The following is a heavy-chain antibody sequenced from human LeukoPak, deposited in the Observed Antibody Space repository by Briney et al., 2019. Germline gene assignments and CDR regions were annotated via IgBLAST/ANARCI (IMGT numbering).Heavy chain of an antibody. CDR3: AREYSSSLDY. J-gene: IGHJ4*02. CDR2: INPTGVST. CDR1: GYTFTSYY. D-gene: IGHD6-6*01. V-gene: IGHV1-46*01. Sequence: GASVKVSCKASGYTFTSYYMHWVRQAPGQGLEWMGIINPTGVSTSYVQKFQGRVTMTRDTSTSTVYMELSSLRSEDTAVYYCAREYSSSLDYWGQGTLVTVSP.